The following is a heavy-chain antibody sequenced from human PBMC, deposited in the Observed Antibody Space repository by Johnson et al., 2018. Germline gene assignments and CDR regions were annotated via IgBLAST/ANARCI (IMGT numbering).Heavy chain of an antibody. D-gene: IGHD3-3*02. J-gene: IGHJ1*01. CDR2: MYHSGGT. CDR1: GGSISSYY. CDR3: ARGRGTGSYSQAYLDH. V-gene: IGHV4-59*01. Sequence: QVQLQESGPGLVKXSDTXSLXCTVSGGSISSYYYHWIRQSPGKGLEWIGYMYHSGGTTSNPPLNGRVTIPLATSKNQFSLKLSSVTAADTTVYYCARGRGTGSYSQAYLDHWGQGTLVTVSS.